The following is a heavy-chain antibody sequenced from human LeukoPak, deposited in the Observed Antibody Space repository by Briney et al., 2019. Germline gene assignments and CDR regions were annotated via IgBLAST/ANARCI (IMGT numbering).Heavy chain of an antibody. D-gene: IGHD3-9*01. CDR2: ISSSGSTI. J-gene: IGHJ4*02. CDR1: GFTFSSYE. V-gene: IGHV3-48*03. Sequence: PGGSLRLSCAASGFTFSSYEMNWVRQAPGKGLEWVSYISSSGSTIYYADSVKGRFTISRDNAKNSLYLQMNSLRAEDTAVYYCARDDILTGYYRFDYWGQGTLVTVSS. CDR3: ARDDILTGYYRFDY.